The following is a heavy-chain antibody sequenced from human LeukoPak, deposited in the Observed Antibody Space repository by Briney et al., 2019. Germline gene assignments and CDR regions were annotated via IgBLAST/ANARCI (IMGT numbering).Heavy chain of an antibody. Sequence: PPGGSLRLSCAASGFTFSSYEMNWVRQAPGKGLEWVSYISSSGSTIYYADSVKGRFTISRDNAKNSLYLQMKSLRAEDTAVYYCARDLSWFDPWGQGTLVTVSS. CDR2: ISSSGSTI. V-gene: IGHV3-48*03. CDR3: ARDLSWFDP. CDR1: GFTFSSYE. J-gene: IGHJ5*02.